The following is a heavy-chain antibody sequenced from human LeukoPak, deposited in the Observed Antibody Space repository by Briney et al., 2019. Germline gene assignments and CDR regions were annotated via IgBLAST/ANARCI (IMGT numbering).Heavy chain of an antibody. D-gene: IGHD3-10*01. V-gene: IGHV3-21*01. CDR1: GLNFNSYS. CDR2: ISSSSSFI. J-gene: IGHJ4*02. Sequence: GGSLRLSCAASGLNFNSYSMNWVRQAPGKGLEWVSSISSSSSFIYYADSVKGRFTISRDNAKNSLYLQMNSLRAEDTAVYYCARTYFGSGNTLVHWGQGTLVTVSS. CDR3: ARTYFGSGNTLVH.